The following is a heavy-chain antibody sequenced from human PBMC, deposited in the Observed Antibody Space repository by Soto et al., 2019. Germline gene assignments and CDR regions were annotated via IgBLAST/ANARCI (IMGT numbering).Heavy chain of an antibody. CDR2: INPNSGGT. J-gene: IGHJ4*02. V-gene: IGHV1-2*02. CDR3: ARVGRFGELLPDY. Sequence: ASVRVSCKASGYTFTGYYVRWVRQAPGQGLEWMGWINPNSGGTNCAQKFQGRVTMTRDTSISTAYMELSRLRSDDTAVYYCARVGRFGELLPDYWGQGTLVTV. D-gene: IGHD3-10*01. CDR1: GYTFTGYY.